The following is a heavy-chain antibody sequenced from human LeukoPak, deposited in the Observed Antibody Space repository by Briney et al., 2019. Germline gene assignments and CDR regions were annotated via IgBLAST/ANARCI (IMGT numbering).Heavy chain of an antibody. CDR3: ARDKAAGRYYYYYMDV. D-gene: IGHD3-10*01. CDR1: GYTFTSYY. V-gene: IGHV1-46*01. J-gene: IGHJ6*03. Sequence: GASVKVSCKASGYTFTSYYMHWVRQAPGQGLEWMGIINPSGGSTSYAQKFQGRVTMTRDMSTSTVYMELSNLRSEDTAVYYCARDKAAGRYYYYYMDVWGKGTTVTVSS. CDR2: INPSGGST.